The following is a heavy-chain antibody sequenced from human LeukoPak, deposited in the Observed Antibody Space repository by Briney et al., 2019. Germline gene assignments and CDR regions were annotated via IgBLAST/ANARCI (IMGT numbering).Heavy chain of an antibody. CDR2: ISYDGSNK. J-gene: IGHJ4*02. Sequence: GGSLRLSCAASGFTFSSYGMHWVRQAPGKGLEWVAVISYDGSNKYYADSVKGRFTISRDNSKNTLYLQMNSLRAEDTAVYYCAKENGLYSSGWTLFDYWGQGTLVTASS. CDR3: AKENGLYSSGWTLFDY. V-gene: IGHV3-30*18. D-gene: IGHD6-19*01. CDR1: GFTFSSYG.